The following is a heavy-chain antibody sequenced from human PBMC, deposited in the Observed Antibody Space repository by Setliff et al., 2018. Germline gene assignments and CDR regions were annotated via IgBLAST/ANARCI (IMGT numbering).Heavy chain of an antibody. J-gene: IGHJ2*01. Sequence: GASVKVSCKASGYTFTSYAMHWVRQAPGQRLEWMGWINAGNGNTKYSQKFQGRVTMTRDTSTSTAYMELSSQRSEDIDVYYCARLMSEGTVVTPRDYWYFDLWGRGTLVTVSS. V-gene: IGHV1-3*03. CDR1: GYTFTSYA. CDR2: INAGNGNT. CDR3: ARLMSEGTVVTPRDYWYFDL. D-gene: IGHD2-21*02.